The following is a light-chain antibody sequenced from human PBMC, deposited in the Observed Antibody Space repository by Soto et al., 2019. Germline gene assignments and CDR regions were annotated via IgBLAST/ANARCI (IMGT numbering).Light chain of an antibody. CDR2: AAS. CDR3: LQHNTYPLT. Sequence: DIPMTQSPSSLSASVGDRVTITCRARQGIRTDLGWYQQKPGKGPKRLIYAASNVASGVPSRFSGSGSGTEFTLTISSLQPEDFATYFCLQHNTYPLTFGGGTRVEV. CDR1: QGIRTD. V-gene: IGKV1-17*01. J-gene: IGKJ4*01.